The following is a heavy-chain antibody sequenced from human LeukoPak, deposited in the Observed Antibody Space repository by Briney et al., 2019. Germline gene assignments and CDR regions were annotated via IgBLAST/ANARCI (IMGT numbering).Heavy chain of an antibody. J-gene: IGHJ4*02. V-gene: IGHV3-23*01. CDR3: AKDLLSGYYPSPFDY. D-gene: IGHD3-22*01. CDR2: ISGSGSST. Sequence: GGSLRLSCAASGFTFTSYAMNWVRQAPGKGLEWVSTISGSGSSTYYVDSVKGRFTISRDNSKNTLYLQMNSLRAEDTAEYYCAKDLLSGYYPSPFDYWGQGTLVTVSS. CDR1: GFTFTSYA.